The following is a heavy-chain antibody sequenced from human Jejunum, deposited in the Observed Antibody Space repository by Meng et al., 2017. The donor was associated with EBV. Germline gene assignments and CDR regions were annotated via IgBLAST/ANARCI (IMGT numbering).Heavy chain of an antibody. CDR2: ISSGGTTI. Sequence: EQLGGSGGGLVKAGGSPRLSFGVSGFTFSDYSMSWMRQAPGKGLEWVSYISSGGTTIYYADSVKGRFTISRDNGKNSLYLEMNSLRADDTAMYYCASPPGGGTGGYWGQGTLVTVSS. CDR1: GFTFSDYS. CDR3: ASPPGGGTGGY. J-gene: IGHJ4*02. V-gene: IGHV3-11*01. D-gene: IGHD2-8*02.